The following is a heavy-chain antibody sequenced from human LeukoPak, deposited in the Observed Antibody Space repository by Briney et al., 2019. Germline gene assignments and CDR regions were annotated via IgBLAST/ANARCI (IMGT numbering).Heavy chain of an antibody. CDR3: ARDPSNTSGNYAYFDF. V-gene: IGHV1-18*01. J-gene: IGHJ4*02. Sequence: AASVKVSCKASGYTFTRHGISWVRQAPEQGLEWMGWISAYNGDTRYAQNFQGRVTITTDTSTTTSYMELRSLRSDDTAVYYCARDPSNTSGNYAYFDFWGQGTLVTVSS. CDR1: GYTFTRHG. CDR2: ISAYNGDT. D-gene: IGHD3-22*01.